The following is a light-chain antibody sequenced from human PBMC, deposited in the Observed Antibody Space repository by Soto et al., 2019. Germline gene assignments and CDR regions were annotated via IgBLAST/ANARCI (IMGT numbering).Light chain of an antibody. CDR2: DVS. CDR1: SSDVGGYNY. Sequence: QSALTQPASVSGSPAQSITISCTGTSSDVGGYNYVSWYQHHPGKAPKLMIYDVSNRPSGVSNRFSGSKSGNTASLTISGLQAEDEADYYCNSYTGSFYVFGTVTKVTVL. V-gene: IGLV2-14*03. J-gene: IGLJ1*01. CDR3: NSYTGSFYV.